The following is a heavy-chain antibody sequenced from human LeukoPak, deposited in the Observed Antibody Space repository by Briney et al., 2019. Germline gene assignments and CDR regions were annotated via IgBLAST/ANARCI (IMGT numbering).Heavy chain of an antibody. V-gene: IGHV4-59*01. CDR1: GGPISSYY. J-gene: IGHJ4*02. Sequence: SETLSLTCTVSGGPISSYYWSWIRQPPGKGLEWIGYIYYSGSTNYNPSLKSRVTISVDTSKNQFSLKLSSVTAADTAVYYCASSIAAAGTGFDYWGQGTLVTVSS. D-gene: IGHD6-13*01. CDR2: IYYSGST. CDR3: ASSIAAAGTGFDY.